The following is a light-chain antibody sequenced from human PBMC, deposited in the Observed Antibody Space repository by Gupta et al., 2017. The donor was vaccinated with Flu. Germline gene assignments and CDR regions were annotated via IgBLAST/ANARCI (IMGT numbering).Light chain of an antibody. CDR3: SSYTSSSTPVI. V-gene: IGLV2-14*01. CDR1: SSDVGSYSF. CDR2: EVS. J-gene: IGLJ2*01. Sequence: QSALTQPASVSGSPGQSITISCTGTSSDVGSYSFVSWYQQYPGKAPKLMIYEVSNRPSGVSNRFSGSKSGNTASLTISGPQAEDEADYYCSSYTSSSTPVIFGGGTKLTVL.